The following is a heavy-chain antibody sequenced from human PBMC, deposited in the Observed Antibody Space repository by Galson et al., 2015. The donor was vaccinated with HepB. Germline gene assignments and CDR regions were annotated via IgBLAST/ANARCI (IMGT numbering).Heavy chain of an antibody. CDR3: AREGEHYCSSSSCPLDY. V-gene: IGHV4-4*07. J-gene: IGHJ4*02. CDR1: AGSIGNYF. D-gene: IGHD2-2*01. CDR2: IHISGST. Sequence: SETLSLTCIVSAGSIGNYFWSWIRQPAGKGLEYIGRIHISGSTNYNPSLKSRVSMSVDTSKNQFSLKLNSVTAADTAVYFCAREGEHYCSSSSCPLDYRGQGTLVAVSS.